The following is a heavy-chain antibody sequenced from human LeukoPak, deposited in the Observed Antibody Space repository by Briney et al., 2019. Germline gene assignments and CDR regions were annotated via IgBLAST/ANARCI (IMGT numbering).Heavy chain of an antibody. V-gene: IGHV1-46*01. Sequence: ASVKVSCKASGYTFTSYYMHWVRQAPGQGLEWMGIINPSGGSTSYAQKFQGRVTMTRDTSTSTVYMELSSLRSEDTAVYYCARGPHPLVYSSGWGKDYYYYGMDVWGQGTTVTVSS. D-gene: IGHD6-19*01. CDR2: INPSGGST. CDR3: ARGPHPLVYSSGWGKDYYYYGMDV. CDR1: GYTFTSYY. J-gene: IGHJ6*02.